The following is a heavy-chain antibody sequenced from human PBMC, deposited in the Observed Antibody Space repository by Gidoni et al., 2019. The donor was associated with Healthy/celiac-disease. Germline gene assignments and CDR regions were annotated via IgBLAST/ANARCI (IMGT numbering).Heavy chain of an antibody. D-gene: IGHD2-21*01. CDR3: AREIPYYFDY. CDR1: GFTVSSNY. J-gene: IGHJ4*02. CDR2: IYSGGST. Sequence: GGSLRLSCAAYGFTVSSNYMSWVRQAPGKGLEWVSVIYSGGSTYYADSVKGRFTISRHNSKNTLYLQMNSLRAEDTAVYYCAREIPYYFDYWGQGTLVTVSS. V-gene: IGHV3-53*04.